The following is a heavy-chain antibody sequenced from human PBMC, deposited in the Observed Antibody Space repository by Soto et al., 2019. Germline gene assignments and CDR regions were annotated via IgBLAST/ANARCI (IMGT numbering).Heavy chain of an antibody. V-gene: IGHV3-23*01. CDR2: ISDSGGST. Sequence: GGSLRLSCAASGLTFSSYSMSWVRQAPGKGLEWVSSISDSGGSTHYADSVKGRFTISRDNSKNTLYLQMNSLRAEDTAAYYCAEPQWELLDWGQGTPVTVSS. J-gene: IGHJ4*02. D-gene: IGHD1-26*01. CDR1: GLTFSSYS. CDR3: AEPQWELLD.